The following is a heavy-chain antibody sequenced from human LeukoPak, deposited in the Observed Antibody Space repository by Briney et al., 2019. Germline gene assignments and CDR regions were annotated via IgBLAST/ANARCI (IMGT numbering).Heavy chain of an antibody. CDR1: GFTFDDYG. CDR2: ISWNSGSI. Sequence: GESLRLSCAASGFTFDDYGMSWVRQAPGKGLEWVSGISWNSGSIGYADSVKGRFTISRDNAKNSLYLQMNSLRAEDMALYYCAKDISSGWHDAFDIWGQGTMVTVSS. CDR3: AKDISSGWHDAFDI. V-gene: IGHV3-9*03. D-gene: IGHD6-19*01. J-gene: IGHJ3*02.